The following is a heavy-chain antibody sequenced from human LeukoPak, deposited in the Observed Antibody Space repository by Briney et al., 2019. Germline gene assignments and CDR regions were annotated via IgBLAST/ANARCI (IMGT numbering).Heavy chain of an antibody. CDR2: MTHKRGDK. J-gene: IGHJ5*02. Sequence: GSVKVSCKASGYSFTNYDINWVRQATGQGLEWMGWMTHKRGDKCYSQKFQGRVFISRDNSINTLYLQLSSLGSDDTAVYYWAGAADNDWFDLEGRGNRVIVSS. CDR3: AGAADNDWFDL. CDR1: GYSFTNYD. V-gene: IGHV1-8*02. D-gene: IGHD1-14*01.